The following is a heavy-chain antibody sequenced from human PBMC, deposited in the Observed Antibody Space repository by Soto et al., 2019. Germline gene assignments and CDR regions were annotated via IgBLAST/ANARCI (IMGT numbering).Heavy chain of an antibody. Sequence: PLETLSLTCTFSGCSISSGDYYLSWIRQPPGKGLEWIGYIYYSGSTYYNPSLKSRVTISVDTSKNQFSLKLSSVTAADTAVYYCARALYYDFWSGSDLAGGMDVWGQGTTVTVSS. CDR2: IYYSGST. CDR1: GCSISSGDYY. CDR3: ARALYYDFWSGSDLAGGMDV. V-gene: IGHV4-30-4*01. J-gene: IGHJ6*02. D-gene: IGHD3-3*01.